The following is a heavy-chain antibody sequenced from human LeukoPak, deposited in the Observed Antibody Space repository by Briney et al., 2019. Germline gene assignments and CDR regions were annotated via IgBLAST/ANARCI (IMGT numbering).Heavy chain of an antibody. CDR3: ASGFVVVPAEAFDI. Sequence: PGRSLRLSCAAYGFTFSSYAMHWVRQAPGKGLEWVAVISYDGSNKYYADSVRGRFTISRDNSKNTLYLQMNSLRAEDTAVYYCASGFVVVPAEAFDIWGQGTMVTVSS. CDR2: ISYDGSNK. D-gene: IGHD2-2*01. CDR1: GFTFSSYA. V-gene: IGHV3-30*04. J-gene: IGHJ3*02.